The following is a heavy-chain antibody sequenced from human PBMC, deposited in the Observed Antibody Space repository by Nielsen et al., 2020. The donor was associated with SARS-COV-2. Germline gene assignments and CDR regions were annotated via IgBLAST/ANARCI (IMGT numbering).Heavy chain of an antibody. J-gene: IGHJ4*02. CDR2: ISWNSSSI. Sequence: SLRLSCAASGFTFDDYAMHWVRQAPGKGLEWVSGISWNSSSIGYADSVKGRFTISRDNAKNSLYLQMNSLRAEDTALYYCAKDIKIGVIVPGGFDYWGQGTLVTVSS. CDR1: GFTFDDYA. D-gene: IGHD2/OR15-2a*01. V-gene: IGHV3-9*01. CDR3: AKDIKIGVIVPGGFDY.